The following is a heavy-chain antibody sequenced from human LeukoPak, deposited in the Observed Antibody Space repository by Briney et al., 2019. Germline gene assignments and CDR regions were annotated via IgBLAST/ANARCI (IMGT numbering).Heavy chain of an antibody. CDR3: ARGIQQLVRINWFDP. Sequence: SETLSLTCAVYGGSFSGYYWSWIRQPPGKGLEWIGEINHSGSTNYNPSLKSRVTISVDTSKNQFSLKLSSVTAADTAVYYCARGIQQLVRINWFDPWSQGTLVTVSS. CDR1: GGSFSGYY. D-gene: IGHD6-6*01. V-gene: IGHV4-34*01. J-gene: IGHJ5*02. CDR2: INHSGST.